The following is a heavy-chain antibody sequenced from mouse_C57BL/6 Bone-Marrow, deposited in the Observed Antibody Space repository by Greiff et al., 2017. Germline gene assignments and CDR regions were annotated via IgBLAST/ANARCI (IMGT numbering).Heavy chain of an antibody. J-gene: IGHJ1*03. Sequence: QVQLQQPGAELVKPGASVMMSCKASGYTFTSYWINWVKQRPGQGLEWIGDIYPGSGSTNYNEKFKSKATLTVDTSSSTAYMQLSSLTAEDSAVYYCARPYYSNDWYFDVWCTGTTVTVSS. CDR3: ARPYYSNDWYFDV. V-gene: IGHV1-55*01. D-gene: IGHD2-5*01. CDR1: GYTFTSYW. CDR2: IYPGSGST.